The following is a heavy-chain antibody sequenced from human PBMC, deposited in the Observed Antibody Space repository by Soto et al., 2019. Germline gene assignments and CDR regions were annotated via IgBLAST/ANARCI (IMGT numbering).Heavy chain of an antibody. J-gene: IGHJ4*02. D-gene: IGHD3-16*02. Sequence: ASVKVSCKASAYTFTSYYMHWVRQAPGQGLEWMGIINPSGGSTSYAQKFQGRVTMTRDTSTSTVYMELSSLRSEDTAVYYCARSYYDYVWGSYRSAHFDYWGQGTLVTVSS. CDR2: INPSGGST. CDR1: AYTFTSYY. CDR3: ARSYYDYVWGSYRSAHFDY. V-gene: IGHV1-46*01.